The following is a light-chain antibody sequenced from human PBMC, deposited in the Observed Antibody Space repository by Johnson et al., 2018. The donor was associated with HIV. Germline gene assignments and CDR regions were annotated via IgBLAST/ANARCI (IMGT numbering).Light chain of an antibody. V-gene: IGLV1-51*01. CDR1: SSNIGNNY. CDR2: DNN. CDR3: GTWDARLSVNV. J-gene: IGLJ1*01. Sequence: QSVLTQPPSVSAAPGQKVTISCSGSSSNIGNNYVSWYQQLPGTAPKLLIYDNNKRPSGIPDRFSGSKSGTSATLGITGLQTGDEADYYCGTWDARLSVNVFGPGTKVTVL.